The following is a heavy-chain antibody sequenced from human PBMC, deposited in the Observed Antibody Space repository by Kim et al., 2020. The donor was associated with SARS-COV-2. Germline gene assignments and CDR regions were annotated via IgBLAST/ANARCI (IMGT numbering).Heavy chain of an antibody. CDR3: WRAPYRTGGVCYLDF. CDR2: INPSGGST. V-gene: IGHV1-46*01. J-gene: IGHJ6*03. CDR1: GYTFTDYY. Sequence: ASVKVSCKASGYTFTDYYIHWVRQAPGQGLEWMGVINPSGGSTSYAQKFQGRVTMTRDTSTSTVYMDLSSLRSEDTAGYYCWRAPYRTGGVCYLDFWGKG. D-gene: IGHD2-8*02.